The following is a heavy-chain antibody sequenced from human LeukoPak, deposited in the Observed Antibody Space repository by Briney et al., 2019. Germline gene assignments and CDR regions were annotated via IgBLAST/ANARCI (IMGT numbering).Heavy chain of an antibody. CDR2: IYTSGST. V-gene: IGHV4-4*07. Sequence: PSETLSLTCTVSGGSISSYYWSWIRQPAGKGLEWIGRIYTSGSTNYNPSLKSRVTMSVDTSKNQFSLKLSSVTAADTAVYYCARGYSYGFSCYYGMDVWGQGTTVTVSS. D-gene: IGHD5-18*01. CDR1: GGSISSYY. CDR3: ARGYSYGFSCYYGMDV. J-gene: IGHJ6*02.